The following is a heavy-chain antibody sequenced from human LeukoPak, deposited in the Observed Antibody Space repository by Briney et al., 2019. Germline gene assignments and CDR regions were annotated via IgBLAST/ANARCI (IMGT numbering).Heavy chain of an antibody. J-gene: IGHJ5*02. Sequence: PSETLSLTCTVSGGSISSYYWSWIRQPPGKGLEWIGYIYYSGSTNYNPSLKSRVTISVDTSKNQFSLKLSSVTAADTAVYYCARDHRGSGSYYNAGYNWFDPWGQGTLVTVSS. CDR2: IYYSGST. V-gene: IGHV4-59*12. CDR1: GGSISSYY. CDR3: ARDHRGSGSYYNAGYNWFDP. D-gene: IGHD3-10*01.